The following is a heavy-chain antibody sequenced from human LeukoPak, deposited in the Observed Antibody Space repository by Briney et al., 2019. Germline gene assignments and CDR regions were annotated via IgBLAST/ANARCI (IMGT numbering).Heavy chain of an antibody. D-gene: IGHD6-19*01. Sequence: ASVKVSCKASGYTFTTYGISWVRQAPGQGLEWMGWISTYSGNTNYAQKLQGRVTLTTDTSTSTAYMELRSLRSDDTAVYYCARDRRSGWHLYYFDYWGQGTLVTVSS. CDR3: ARDRRSGWHLYYFDY. V-gene: IGHV1-18*01. CDR1: GYTFTTYG. J-gene: IGHJ4*02. CDR2: ISTYSGNT.